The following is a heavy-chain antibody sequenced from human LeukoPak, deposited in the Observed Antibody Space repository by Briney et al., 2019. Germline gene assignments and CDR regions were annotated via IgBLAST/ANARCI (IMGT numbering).Heavy chain of an antibody. D-gene: IGHD3-10*01. Sequence: SETLSLTCTVSGGSISNYYWSWIRQSPGKGLEWIGYIYYTGNTNYNPSLESRVIISVDTSKNQFSLKLSSVTAADTAVYYCARAPTMVRVHYYYMDVWGIGTTVTVSS. CDR2: IYYTGNT. CDR1: GGSISNYY. V-gene: IGHV4-59*08. CDR3: ARAPTMVRVHYYYMDV. J-gene: IGHJ6*03.